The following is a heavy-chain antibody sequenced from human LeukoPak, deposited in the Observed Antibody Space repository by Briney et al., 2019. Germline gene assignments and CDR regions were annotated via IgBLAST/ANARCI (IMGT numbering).Heavy chain of an antibody. CDR3: ARTLLYCSGGSCYPTRFDC. D-gene: IGHD2-15*01. V-gene: IGHV3-48*01. Sequence: PGGSLRLSCAASGFTFSSYAKSWVRQAPGKGLEWGSHIPSSGSSIYYADSVKGRFTISRDNAKSSLYLQMNSLRAEDTAVYYCARTLLYCSGGSCYPTRFDCWGQGTLVTVSS. J-gene: IGHJ4*02. CDR2: IPSSGSSI. CDR1: GFTFSSYA.